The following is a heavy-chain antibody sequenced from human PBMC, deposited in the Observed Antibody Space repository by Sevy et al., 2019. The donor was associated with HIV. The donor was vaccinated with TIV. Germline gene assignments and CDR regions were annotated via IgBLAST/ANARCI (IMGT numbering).Heavy chain of an antibody. D-gene: IGHD2-21*01. V-gene: IGHV3-30-3*01. CDR1: RFTFSTYA. Sequence: GWSLRLSCAASRFTFSTYAMHWVRQAPGKGLEWVAVISYDGSTEYYADSVKGRFTISRDNSKNTLYLQLNTPRVEDTAVYYCATDSGYDPYFVVEAYWGQGTLVTVSS. CDR3: ATDSGYDPYFVVEAY. CDR2: ISYDGSTE. J-gene: IGHJ4*02.